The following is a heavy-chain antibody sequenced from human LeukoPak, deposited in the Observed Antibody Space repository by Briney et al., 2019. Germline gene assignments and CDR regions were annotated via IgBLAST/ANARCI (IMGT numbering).Heavy chain of an antibody. Sequence: PSETLSLTCTVSGGSISSSSYYWGWIRQPPGKGLEWIGSIYYSGSTYYNPSLKSRVTISLDTSKNQFSLKLSSVTAADTAVYYCARIRYYYDSSGYYRNLHTYMDVWGKGTTVTISS. V-gene: IGHV4-39*07. CDR1: GGSISSSSYY. CDR2: IYYSGST. D-gene: IGHD3-22*01. J-gene: IGHJ6*03. CDR3: ARIRYYYDSSGYYRNLHTYMDV.